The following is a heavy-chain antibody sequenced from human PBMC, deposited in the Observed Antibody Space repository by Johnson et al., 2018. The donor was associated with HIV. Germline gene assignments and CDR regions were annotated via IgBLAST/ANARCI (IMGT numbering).Heavy chain of an antibody. CDR3: ARHDSSSLPPRDAFDI. V-gene: IGHV3-30*03. Sequence: VQLVESGGGVVQPGRSLRLSCAASGFTFSSYGMHWVRQAPGKGLEWVAVISYDGSNKYYADSVKGRFTTSRDNSKNTLYLQMNSLRAEDTAVYYCARHDSSSLPPRDAFDIWGQGTRVSVSS. J-gene: IGHJ3*02. D-gene: IGHD6-6*01. CDR1: GFTFSSYG. CDR2: ISYDGSNK.